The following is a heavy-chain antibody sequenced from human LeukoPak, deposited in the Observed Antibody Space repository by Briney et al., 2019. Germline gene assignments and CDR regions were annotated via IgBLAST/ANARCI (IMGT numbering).Heavy chain of an antibody. CDR1: GGSINNYY. J-gene: IGHJ4*02. V-gene: IGHV4-59*01. CDR2: IYYSGST. Sequence: SETLSLTCTVSGGSINNYYWSWIRQPPGKGLEWIGYIYYSGSTNYNPSLKSRVTISVDTSNNQFSLKLSSVTAADTAVYYCARKSHSSSLAGLDYWGQGTLATVSS. D-gene: IGHD6-13*01. CDR3: ARKSHSSSLAGLDY.